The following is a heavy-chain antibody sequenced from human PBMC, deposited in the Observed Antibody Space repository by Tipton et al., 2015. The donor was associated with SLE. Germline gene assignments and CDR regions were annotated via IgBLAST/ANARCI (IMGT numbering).Heavy chain of an antibody. Sequence: SLRLSCAASGFTFSDYYMTWIRQAPGKGLEWVSYISSSGITIYYADSVKGRFTISRDNAKNSLYLQMNSLRAEDTAVYYCARRQWLVLAYYGMDVWGQGTTVTVSS. CDR1: GFTFSDYY. CDR3: ARRQWLVLAYYGMDV. J-gene: IGHJ6*02. D-gene: IGHD6-19*01. V-gene: IGHV3-11*04. CDR2: ISSSGITI.